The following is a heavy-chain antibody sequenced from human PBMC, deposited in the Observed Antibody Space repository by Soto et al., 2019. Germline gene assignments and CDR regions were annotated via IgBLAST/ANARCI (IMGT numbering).Heavy chain of an antibody. CDR3: ESVLDGHYYYYGMDV. J-gene: IGHJ6*02. D-gene: IGHD2-8*01. CDR2: IIPIFGTA. V-gene: IGHV1-69*13. CDR1: VGTFSIYA. Sequence: GASVKVSCKASVGTFSIYAISCVRQAPGQGLEWMGGIIPIFGTANYAQKFQGRVTITADESTSTAYMELSSLRSEDTAVYYCESVLDGHYYYYGMDVRGQGTTVTVSS.